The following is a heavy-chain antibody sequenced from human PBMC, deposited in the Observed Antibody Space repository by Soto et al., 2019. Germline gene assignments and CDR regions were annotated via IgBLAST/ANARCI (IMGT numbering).Heavy chain of an antibody. D-gene: IGHD6-6*01. J-gene: IGHJ6*02. CDR1: GGSVSSGDYF. V-gene: IGHV4-61*08. Sequence: SETLSLTCTVSGGSVSSGDYFWSWLRQSPGKRLEWIAYIYYSGSTNYNPSLKSRATISVDTSKSQVSLTLTSMTAADAALYYCARDPKYYCYGFDVWGQGTAVTVSS. CDR3: ARDPKYYCYGFDV. CDR2: IYYSGST.